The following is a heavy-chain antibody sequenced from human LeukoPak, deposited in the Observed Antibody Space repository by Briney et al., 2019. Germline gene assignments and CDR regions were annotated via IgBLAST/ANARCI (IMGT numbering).Heavy chain of an antibody. CDR3: ASSERSYYGMDV. D-gene: IGHD1-1*01. J-gene: IGHJ6*04. CDR1: GYTFTSYY. CDR2: INPSGGST. V-gene: IGHV1-46*01. Sequence: ASVKVSCKASGYTFTSYYMHWVRQAPGQGLEWMGIINPSGGSTSYAQKFQGRVTMTRDTSTSTVYMELSGLRSEDTAVYYCASSERSYYGMDVWGKGTTVTVSS.